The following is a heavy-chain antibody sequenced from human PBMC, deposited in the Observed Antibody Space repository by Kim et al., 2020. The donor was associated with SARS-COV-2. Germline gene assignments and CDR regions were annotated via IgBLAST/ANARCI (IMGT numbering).Heavy chain of an antibody. CDR2: IYYSGST. Sequence: SETLSLTCTVSGGSISSSSYYWGWIRQPPGKGLEWIGSIYYSGSTYYNPSLKSRVTISVDTSKNQFSLKLSSVTAADTAVYYCARQASRRDGYNYPFDY. V-gene: IGHV4-39*01. CDR3: ARQASRRDGYNYPFDY. D-gene: IGHD5-12*01. CDR1: GGSISSSSYY. J-gene: IGHJ4*01.